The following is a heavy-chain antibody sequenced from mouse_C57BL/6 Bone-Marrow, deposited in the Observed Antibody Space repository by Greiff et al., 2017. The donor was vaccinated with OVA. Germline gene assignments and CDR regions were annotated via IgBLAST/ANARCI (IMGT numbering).Heavy chain of an antibody. V-gene: IGHV1-5*01. CDR1: GYTFTSYW. J-gene: IGHJ4*01. CDR2: IYPGNSDT. Sequence: VQLQQSGTVLARPGASVKMSCKTSGYTFTSYWMHWVQQRPGQGLAWIGAIYPGNSDTSYNQKFKGKAKLTAVTSASAAYMKLSSLTDEDSAVYYCTSVLMDYWGQGTSVTVSA. CDR3: TSVLMDY.